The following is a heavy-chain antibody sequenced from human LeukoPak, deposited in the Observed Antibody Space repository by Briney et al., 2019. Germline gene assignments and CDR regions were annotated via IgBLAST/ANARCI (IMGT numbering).Heavy chain of an antibody. CDR2: IYYSGIT. CDR1: GGSNSSSSYS. V-gene: IGHV4-39*01. D-gene: IGHD6-6*01. J-gene: IGHJ4*02. CDR3: ASLTSIAAPVPDY. Sequence: SETLSLXCTVSGGSNSSSSYSWGWIRQPPGKGQEWIGSIYYSGITYYNPSLKSRVTISVDTSKNQFSLKLSSVTAADTAVNYCASLTSIAAPVPDYWGQGTLVTVSS.